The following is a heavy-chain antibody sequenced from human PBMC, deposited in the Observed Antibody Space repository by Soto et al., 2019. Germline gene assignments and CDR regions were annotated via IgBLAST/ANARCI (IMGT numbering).Heavy chain of an antibody. J-gene: IGHJ3*02. V-gene: IGHV1-18*01. D-gene: IGHD6-19*01. CDR2: ISAYNGNT. Sequence: ASVKVSCKASGYTFTSYGISWVRQAPGQGLEWMGWISAYNGNTNYAQKLQGRVTMTTDTSTSTAYMELRSLRSDDTAVYYCARDLLPPTPGQWLDAFDIWGQGTMVTVSS. CDR1: GYTFTSYG. CDR3: ARDLLPPTPGQWLDAFDI.